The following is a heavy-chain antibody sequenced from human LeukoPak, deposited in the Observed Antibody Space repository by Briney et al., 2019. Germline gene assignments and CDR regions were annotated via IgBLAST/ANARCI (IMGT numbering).Heavy chain of an antibody. V-gene: IGHV3-23*01. CDR1: GFTFSSYA. D-gene: IGHD3-10*01. CDR3: ARDKDDYGSGNHWFDP. J-gene: IGHJ5*02. CDR2: ISGSGGST. Sequence: GGSLRLSCAASGFTFSSYAMSWVRQAPGKGLEWVSAISGSGGSTYYADSVKGRFTISRDNSKNTLYLQMNSLRAEDTAVYYCARDKDDYGSGNHWFDPWGQGTLVTVSS.